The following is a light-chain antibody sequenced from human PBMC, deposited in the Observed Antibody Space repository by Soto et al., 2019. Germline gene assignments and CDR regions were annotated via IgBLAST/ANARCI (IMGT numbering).Light chain of an antibody. CDR3: QQYYNWPPWT. Sequence: EIVLTQSPATLSVSPGERATLSCRASQSVSSSLVWYQQKPGQAPRLLIYGASTRATGIPARFSGRGSATEFTLTISSLQSEDFAVYFCQQYYNWPPWTFGQGTKVEI. CDR2: GAS. V-gene: IGKV3-15*01. J-gene: IGKJ1*01. CDR1: QSVSSS.